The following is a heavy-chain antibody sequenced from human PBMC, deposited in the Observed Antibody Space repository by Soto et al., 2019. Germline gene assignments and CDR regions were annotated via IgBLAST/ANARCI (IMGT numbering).Heavy chain of an antibody. Sequence: QVQLVQSGAEVKKPGASVKVSCKASGYTFTSYGISWVRQAPGQGLEWMGWISAYNGNTNYAQKLQGRVTMTTDTPTSTAYMELRSLRSDDTAVYYCARDRGILWFGEARDNWFDPWGQGTLVTVSS. V-gene: IGHV1-18*04. CDR3: ARDRGILWFGEARDNWFDP. CDR1: GYTFTSYG. J-gene: IGHJ5*02. CDR2: ISAYNGNT. D-gene: IGHD3-10*01.